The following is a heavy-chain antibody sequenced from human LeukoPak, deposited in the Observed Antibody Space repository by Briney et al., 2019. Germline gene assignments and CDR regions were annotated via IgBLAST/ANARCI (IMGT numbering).Heavy chain of an antibody. Sequence: GGSLRLSCAASGFTFDDYAMHWVRQAPGKGLEWVSGISWNSGSIGYADSVKGRFTISRGNAKNSLYLQMNSLRAEDTALYYCAKGYTAGYFDYWGQGTLVTVSS. CDR3: AKGYTAGYFDY. J-gene: IGHJ4*02. V-gene: IGHV3-9*01. CDR2: ISWNSGSI. D-gene: IGHD3-9*01. CDR1: GFTFDDYA.